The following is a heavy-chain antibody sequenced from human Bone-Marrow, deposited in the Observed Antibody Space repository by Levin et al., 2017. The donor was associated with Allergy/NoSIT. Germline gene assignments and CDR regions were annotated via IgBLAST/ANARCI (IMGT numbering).Heavy chain of an antibody. CDR1: GFTFSSYS. J-gene: IGHJ2*01. V-gene: IGHV3-23*01. CDR3: AKRSGDSVGYFDL. D-gene: IGHD2-21*02. Sequence: GGSLRLSCAASGFTFSSYSMSWVRQAPGKGLEWVSAITGSGRYTNYADSVTGQFTISRDNSKNTLYLQMNSLRAEDTAIYYCAKRSGDSVGYFDLWGRGTLVTVSS. CDR2: ITGSGRYT.